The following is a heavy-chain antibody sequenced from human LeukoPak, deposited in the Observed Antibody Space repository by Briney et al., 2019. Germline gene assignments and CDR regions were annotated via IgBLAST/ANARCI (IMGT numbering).Heavy chain of an antibody. Sequence: GSLRLSCAASGFTFSSYGMHWVRQPPGKGLEWIGEINHSGSTNYNPSLKSRVTISVDTSKNQFSLKLSSVTAADTAVYYCARADSSGYYRRPNWFNPWGQGTLVTVSS. CDR2: INHSGST. V-gene: IGHV4-34*01. D-gene: IGHD3-22*01. CDR1: GFTFSSYG. J-gene: IGHJ5*02. CDR3: ARADSSGYYRRPNWFNP.